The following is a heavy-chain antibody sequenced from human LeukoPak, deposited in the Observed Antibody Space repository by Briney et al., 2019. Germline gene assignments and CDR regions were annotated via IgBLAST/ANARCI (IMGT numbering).Heavy chain of an antibody. Sequence: ASVKVSCKASGYTFTSYYMHWVRQAPGQGLEWMGIINPSGGSTSYAQKFQGRVTMTRDTSTSTVYMELSSLRSEDTAVYYCARAYYDYVWGSYDNWFDPWGQGTLVTVSS. CDR1: GYTFTSYY. CDR2: INPSGGST. V-gene: IGHV1-46*01. D-gene: IGHD3-16*01. J-gene: IGHJ5*02. CDR3: ARAYYDYVWGSYDNWFDP.